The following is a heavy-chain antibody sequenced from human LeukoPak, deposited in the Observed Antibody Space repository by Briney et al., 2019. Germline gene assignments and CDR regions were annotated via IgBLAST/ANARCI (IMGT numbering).Heavy chain of an antibody. Sequence: PSEILSLTCSVSGGSISSGDYSWNWIRQSPEKGLEWIAYMYYSGTTNYNPSLENRAAISLDLSRHQFSLRLSSVTAADTAVYFCATTDKNRYYINVWGPGTTVIVSS. V-gene: IGHV4-61*08. CDR2: MYYSGTT. CDR1: GGSISSGDYS. J-gene: IGHJ6*01. CDR3: ATTDKNRYYINV. D-gene: IGHD2-21*01.